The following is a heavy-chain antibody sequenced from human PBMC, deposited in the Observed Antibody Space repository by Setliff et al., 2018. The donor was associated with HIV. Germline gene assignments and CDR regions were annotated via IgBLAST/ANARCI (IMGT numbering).Heavy chain of an antibody. D-gene: IGHD3-22*01. CDR1: GYTFTSDY. J-gene: IGHJ4*02. V-gene: IGHV1-2*04. CDR2: INPKSDGT. Sequence: ASVKVSCKASGYTFTSDYIHWVRQAPGQGLEWMGWINPKSDGTNYAQKFQGWITMTRDTSISTAYMELSRMRSDDTAVYYCARGMDYYDTSGYYQYYFDYWGQGTLVTVSS. CDR3: ARGMDYYDTSGYYQYYFDY.